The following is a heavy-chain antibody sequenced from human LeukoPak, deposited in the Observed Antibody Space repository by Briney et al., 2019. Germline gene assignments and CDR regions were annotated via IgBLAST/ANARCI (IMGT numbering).Heavy chain of an antibody. D-gene: IGHD3-22*01. CDR2: IYDSGST. J-gene: IGHJ4*02. V-gene: IGHV4-59*01. Sequence: SETLSLTCTVSGGSISSYYWSWIRQPPGKGLEWIGYIYDSGSTNYNPSLKSRVTISVDTPKNQFSLKLNSVTAADTAVYYCARGNSYYDSSGAFDYWGQGTLVTVSS. CDR3: ARGNSYYDSSGAFDY. CDR1: GGSISSYY.